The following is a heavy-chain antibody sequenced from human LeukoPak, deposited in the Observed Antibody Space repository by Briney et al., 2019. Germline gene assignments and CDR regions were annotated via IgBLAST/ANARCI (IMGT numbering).Heavy chain of an antibody. CDR2: IWYDGSNK. D-gene: IGHD3-9*01. V-gene: IGHV3-33*01. Sequence: PGGSLRLSCAASGFTFSSYGMHWVRQAPGKGLEWVAVIWYDGSNKYYADSVKGRFTISRDNSKNTLYLQMNSLRAEDTAVYYCARDGRGDILTGYFDWGQGTLVTVSS. CDR3: ARDGRGDILTGYFD. CDR1: GFTFSSYG. J-gene: IGHJ4*02.